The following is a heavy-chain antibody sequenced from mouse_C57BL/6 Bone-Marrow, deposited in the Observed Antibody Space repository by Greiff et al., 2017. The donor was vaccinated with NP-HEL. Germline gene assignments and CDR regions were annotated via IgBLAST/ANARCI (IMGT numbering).Heavy chain of an antibody. D-gene: IGHD1-1*01. CDR2: IDPSDSYT. J-gene: IGHJ4*01. CDR3: ARGHYYGSSHAIDY. CDR1: GYTFTSYW. Sequence: QVQLQQPGAELVKPGASVKLSCKASGYTFTSYWMQWVKQRPGQGLEWIGEIDPSDSYTNYNQKFKGKATLTVDTSSSTAYMQRSSLTSEDSAVYYCARGHYYGSSHAIDYWGQGTSVTVSS. V-gene: IGHV1-50*01.